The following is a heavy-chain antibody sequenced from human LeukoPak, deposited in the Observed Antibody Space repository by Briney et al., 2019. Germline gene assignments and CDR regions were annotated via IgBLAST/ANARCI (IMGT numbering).Heavy chain of an antibody. V-gene: IGHV4-34*01. D-gene: IGHD6-19*01. CDR3: ARGVRPAVAGDTRYYFDY. CDR2: INNSGST. CDR1: GGSFSGYY. Sequence: SETLSLNCAVYGGSFSGYYWSWIRQPPGKGLEWIGEINNSGSTNYNPSLKSGVTISVDTSKNQFALKMSSVTAADTAVYYCARGVRPAVAGDTRYYFDYWGQGTLVTVSS. J-gene: IGHJ4*02.